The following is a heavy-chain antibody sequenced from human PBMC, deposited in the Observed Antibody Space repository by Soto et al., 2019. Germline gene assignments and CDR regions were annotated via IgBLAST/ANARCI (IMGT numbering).Heavy chain of an antibody. CDR1: GGSISSSNW. Sequence: SETLSLTCAVSGGSISSSNWWSWVRQPPGKGLEWIGEIYHSGSTNYNPSLKSRVTISVDKSKNQFSLKLSSVTAADTAVYYCARGKYYYDSSGYYEENGFDYWGQETLVTVSS. V-gene: IGHV4-4*02. D-gene: IGHD3-22*01. CDR2: IYHSGST. CDR3: ARGKYYYDSSGYYEENGFDY. J-gene: IGHJ4*02.